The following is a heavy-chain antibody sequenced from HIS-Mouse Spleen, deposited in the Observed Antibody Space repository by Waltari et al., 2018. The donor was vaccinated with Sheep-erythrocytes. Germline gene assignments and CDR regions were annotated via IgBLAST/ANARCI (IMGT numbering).Heavy chain of an antibody. Sequence: QLQLQESGPGLVKPSETLPLTCTVSGGSISSSSYYWGGIRQPPGKGLEWIGSIYYSGSTYYNPSLKSRVTISVDTSKNQFSLKLSSVTAADTAVYYCARESGAGSYYNVRDAFDIWGQGTMVTVSS. J-gene: IGHJ3*02. CDR2: IYYSGST. CDR3: ARESGAGSYYNVRDAFDI. CDR1: GGSISSSSYY. D-gene: IGHD1-26*01. V-gene: IGHV4-39*07.